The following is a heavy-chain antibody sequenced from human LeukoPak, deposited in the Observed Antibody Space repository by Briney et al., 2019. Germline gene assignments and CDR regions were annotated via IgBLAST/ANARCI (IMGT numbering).Heavy chain of an antibody. J-gene: IGHJ4*02. CDR1: GGSISRYY. Sequence: PSETLSLTWTVSGGSISRYYWSWIRQPPGKGLEWIGDIYYSGSTNYNPSLKSRVTISVDTSKNQFSLKLSSVTAADTAVYYCARSGKRANYYDSSGYYYAFDYWGQGTLVTVSS. CDR2: IYYSGST. V-gene: IGHV4-59*01. D-gene: IGHD3-22*01. CDR3: ARSGKRANYYDSSGYYYAFDY.